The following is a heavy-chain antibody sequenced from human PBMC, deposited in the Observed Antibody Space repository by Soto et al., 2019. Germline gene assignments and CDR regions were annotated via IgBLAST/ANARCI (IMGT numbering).Heavy chain of an antibody. CDR2: ISHDGGNT. D-gene: IGHD4-17*01. CDR1: GFTFRSYC. J-gene: IGHJ6*02. V-gene: IGHV3-30*03. CDR3: ATDLTDYGEYGHLYSGMEV. Sequence: QLQLLESGGGLVQPGRSLILSCVVSGFTFRSYCMHWVRQAPGKGLEWVAGISHDGGNTYHADSVKGRFTISRDNSKNTRYLQMNRLRAEDTAAYYCATDLTDYGEYGHLYSGMEVWGQGTTVTVSS.